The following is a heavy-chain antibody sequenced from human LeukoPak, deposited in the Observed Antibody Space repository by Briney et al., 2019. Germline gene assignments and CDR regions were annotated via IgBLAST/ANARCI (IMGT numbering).Heavy chain of an antibody. CDR3: ARGDIVVVPAARGRVYYYGMDV. V-gene: IGHV3-48*04. J-gene: IGHJ6*02. CDR2: ISSSSTI. Sequence: GGSLRLSCAASGFTFSSYSMNWVRQAPGKGLEWVSYISSSSTIYYADSVKGRFTISRDNAKNSLYLQMNSLRAEDTAVYYCARGDIVVVPAARGRVYYYGMDVWGQGTTVTVSS. D-gene: IGHD2-2*01. CDR1: GFTFSSYS.